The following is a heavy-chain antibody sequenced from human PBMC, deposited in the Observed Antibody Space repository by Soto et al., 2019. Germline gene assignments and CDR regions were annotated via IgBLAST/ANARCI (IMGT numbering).Heavy chain of an antibody. D-gene: IGHD6-19*01. Sequence: GASVNVSCKASGYTFTVYYRHWVLQAPGQGLEWMGWINPNSGGTNYAQKFQGWVTMTRDTSISTAYMELSRLKSDDTAVYYCARDGIAVASIYGMDVWGQGTTVTVSS. J-gene: IGHJ6*02. CDR1: GYTFTVYY. CDR3: ARDGIAVASIYGMDV. V-gene: IGHV1-2*04. CDR2: INPNSGGT.